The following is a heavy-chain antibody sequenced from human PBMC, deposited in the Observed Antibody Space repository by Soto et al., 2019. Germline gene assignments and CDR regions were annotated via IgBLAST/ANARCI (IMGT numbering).Heavy chain of an antibody. CDR1: GGTFNRYT. Sequence: QVQLVQSGAEVKKPGSSVKVSCKGSGGTFNRYTITWVRQAPGQGLEWMGRIIPMFGIASYAQNFQGRVTITADKSTSTAYMELRSLRSEDTAVYYCARDSGRSDVVPAAISAMVVWGQGTTVTVSS. CDR3: ARDSGRSDVVPAAISAMVV. V-gene: IGHV1-69*02. D-gene: IGHD2-2*01. J-gene: IGHJ6*02. CDR2: IIPMFGIA.